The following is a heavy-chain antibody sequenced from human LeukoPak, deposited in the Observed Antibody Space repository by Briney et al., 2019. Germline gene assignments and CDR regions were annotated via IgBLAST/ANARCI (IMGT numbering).Heavy chain of an antibody. CDR3: ARDLQSSAFAI. CDR1: GGSISSYY. D-gene: IGHD4-11*01. J-gene: IGHJ3*02. Sequence: SETLSLTCTVSGGSISSYYWSWIRQPPGKGLEWIGYIYYSGSTNYNPSLKSRVTISVDTSKNQFSLKLSSVTAADTAVYYCARDLQSSAFAIWGQGTMVTVSS. CDR2: IYYSGST. V-gene: IGHV4-59*01.